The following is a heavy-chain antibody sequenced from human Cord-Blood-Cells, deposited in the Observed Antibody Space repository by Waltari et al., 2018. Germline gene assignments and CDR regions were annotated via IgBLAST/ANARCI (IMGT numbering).Heavy chain of an antibody. CDR1: GGPFRCYA. J-gene: IGHJ4*02. CDR2: IIPILGIA. V-gene: IGHV1-69*04. CDR3: AREELDYYDSSGYYFDY. D-gene: IGHD3-22*01. Sequence: QVQLVQSGAEVKKPGSSVKVSCKASGGPFRCYAISWARQAPGQGLEWMGGIIPILGIANYAQKFQGRVTITADESTSTAYMELSSLRSEDTAVYYCAREELDYYDSSGYYFDYWGQGTLVTVSS.